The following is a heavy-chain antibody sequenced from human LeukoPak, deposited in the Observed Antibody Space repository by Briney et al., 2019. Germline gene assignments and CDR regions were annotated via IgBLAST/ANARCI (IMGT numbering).Heavy chain of an antibody. J-gene: IGHJ4*02. V-gene: IGHV1-24*01. D-gene: IGHD3-22*01. Sequence: EASVKVSCKVSGYTLTELSMHWVRQAPGKGLEWMGGFDPEDGETIYAQKFQGRVTMTEDTSTDTAYMELSSLRSEDTAVYYCATGDYDSSGYPVRPFDYWGQGTLVTVSS. CDR3: ATGDYDSSGYPVRPFDY. CDR2: FDPEDGET. CDR1: GYTLTELS.